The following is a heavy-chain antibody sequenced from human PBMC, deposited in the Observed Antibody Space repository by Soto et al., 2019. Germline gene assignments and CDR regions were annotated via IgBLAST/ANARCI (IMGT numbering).Heavy chain of an antibody. Sequence: QVHLVQSGAEVTKAGSSVKVSCKASGGNYSSHACSWVRQAPGQGLEWVGGIIPIFETTNYSQEIQGRVTISAVYSTNPVILELNNLRSDDTAIYFSAIGVRSSCIGNLWGPGTQVTVS. CDR3: AIGVRSSCIGNL. V-gene: IGHV1-69*01. J-gene: IGHJ5*02. CDR2: IIPIFETT. D-gene: IGHD6-6*01. CDR1: GGNYSSHA.